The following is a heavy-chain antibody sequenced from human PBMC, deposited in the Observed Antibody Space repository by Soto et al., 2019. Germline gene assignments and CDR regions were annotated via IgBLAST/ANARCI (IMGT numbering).Heavy chain of an antibody. CDR1: GFTFSSYS. CDR2: ISSSSSYI. CDR3: ARDSTLGP. Sequence: GGSLRLSCAASGFTFSSYSMNWVRQAPGKGVEGVSSISSSSSYIYYADSVKGRFTISRDNAKNALYLQMNSLRAEDTAVYYCARDSTLGPWGQGTRVTVSS. D-gene: IGHD6-13*01. J-gene: IGHJ5*02. V-gene: IGHV3-21*01.